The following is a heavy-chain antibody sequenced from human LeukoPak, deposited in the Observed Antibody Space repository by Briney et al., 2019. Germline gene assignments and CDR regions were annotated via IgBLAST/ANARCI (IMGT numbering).Heavy chain of an antibody. Sequence: GGSLRLSCAASGFTFSSYSMNWVRQAPGKGQEWVSYISSSSSTTYYADSVKGRFTISRDNAKNSLYLQMNSLRAEDTAVYYCARGLALDYWGQGTLVTVSS. CDR3: ARGLALDY. D-gene: IGHD6-19*01. CDR1: GFTFSSYS. J-gene: IGHJ4*02. V-gene: IGHV3-48*04. CDR2: ISSSSSTT.